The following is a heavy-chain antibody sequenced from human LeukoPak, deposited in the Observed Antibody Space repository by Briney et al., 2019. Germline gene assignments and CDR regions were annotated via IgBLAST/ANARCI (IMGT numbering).Heavy chain of an antibody. Sequence: ASVKVSCKVSGYTLTELSMRWVRQAPGKGLEWMGGFDPEDGETIYAQKFQGRVTMTEDTSTDTAYMELSSLRSEDTAVYYCATSPHGEYYFDYWGQGTLVTVSS. J-gene: IGHJ4*02. V-gene: IGHV1-24*01. D-gene: IGHD7-27*01. CDR1: GYTLTELS. CDR2: FDPEDGET. CDR3: ATSPHGEYYFDY.